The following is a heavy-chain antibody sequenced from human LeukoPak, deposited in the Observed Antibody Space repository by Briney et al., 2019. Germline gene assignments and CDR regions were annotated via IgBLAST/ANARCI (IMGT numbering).Heavy chain of an antibody. CDR2: IYYSGST. Sequence: SETLSLTCTVSGGSVSRGSYYWSWIRQPPGKGLEWIGYIYYSGSTNYNPSLKSRVTISIDTSKNQFSLKLSSVTAADTAVYYCARVTNYGSGSYSDFDFWGQGTLVTVSS. J-gene: IGHJ4*02. CDR1: GGSVSRGSYY. V-gene: IGHV4-61*01. D-gene: IGHD3-10*01. CDR3: ARVTNYGSGSYSDFDF.